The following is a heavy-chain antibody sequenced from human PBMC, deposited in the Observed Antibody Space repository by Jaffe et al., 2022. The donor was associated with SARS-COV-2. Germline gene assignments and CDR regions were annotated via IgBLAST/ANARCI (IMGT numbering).Heavy chain of an antibody. J-gene: IGHJ6*02. D-gene: IGHD2-15*01. CDR3: TTATVAANTYYHYGMDV. Sequence: QVQLVQSGAEVKKPGASVKVSCKVSGYTLTELSMHWVRQAPGKGLEWMGGLDPEDDETIYAQKFQGRVTMTEDTSTDTAYMELSSLRSEDTAVYYCTTATVAANTYYHYGMDVWGQGTTVTVSS. CDR1: GYTLTELS. CDR2: LDPEDDET. V-gene: IGHV1-24*01.